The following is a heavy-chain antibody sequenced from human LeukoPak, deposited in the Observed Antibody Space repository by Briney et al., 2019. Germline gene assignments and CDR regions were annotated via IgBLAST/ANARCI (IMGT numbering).Heavy chain of an antibody. Sequence: PGGSLRLSCAASGFAFSSLAMGWVRQAPGKGLEWVSVISDSGSITYYADSVKGRFTISRDNSKNTLFLQKNSLRAEDPAVYYCAKDVSRNSGWYFFDYWGQGTLVTVSS. J-gene: IGHJ4*02. V-gene: IGHV3-23*01. D-gene: IGHD6-19*01. CDR3: AKDVSRNSGWYFFDY. CDR2: ISDSGSIT. CDR1: GFAFSSLA.